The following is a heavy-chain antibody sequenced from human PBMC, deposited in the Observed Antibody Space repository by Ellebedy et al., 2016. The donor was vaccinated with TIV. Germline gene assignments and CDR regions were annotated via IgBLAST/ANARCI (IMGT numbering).Heavy chain of an antibody. Sequence: SETLSLTCTVSGGSISSYYWSWIRQPPGKGLEWIGYVFYSGNTNYNPSLKGRVTISVDTSKTQFSLELSSVTAADTAVYYCARQHYYGSGRYSGRYKWFDPWGQGTLVTASS. CDR1: GGSISSYY. V-gene: IGHV4-59*08. CDR2: VFYSGNT. CDR3: ARQHYYGSGRYSGRYKWFDP. D-gene: IGHD3-10*01. J-gene: IGHJ5*02.